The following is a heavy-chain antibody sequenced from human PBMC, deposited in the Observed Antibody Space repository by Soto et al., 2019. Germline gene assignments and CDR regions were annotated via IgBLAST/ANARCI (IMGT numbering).Heavy chain of an antibody. V-gene: IGHV4-39*01. D-gene: IGHD3-10*01. CDR3: ARHNGDMVRGVIITTPWFDP. J-gene: IGHJ5*02. CDR2: IYYSGST. Sequence: QLQLQESGPGLVKPSETLSLTCTVSGGSISSSSYYWGWIRQPPGKGLEWIGSIYYSGSTYYNPSLKSRVTISVDTSKNQFSLKLSSVTAADTAVYYCARHNGDMVRGVIITTPWFDPWGQGTLVTVSS. CDR1: GGSISSSSYY.